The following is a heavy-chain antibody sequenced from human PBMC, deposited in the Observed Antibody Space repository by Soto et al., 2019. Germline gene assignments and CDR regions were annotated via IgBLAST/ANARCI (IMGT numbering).Heavy chain of an antibody. J-gene: IGHJ6*02. CDR2: IIPIFGTA. V-gene: IGHV1-69*13. Sequence: SVRVSCKASGCTFSSYAISWVRQGPGQGLEWMGGIIPIFGTANYAQKFQGRVTITADESTSTAYMELSSLRSEDTAVYYCAIDLSEVRGHIGYYYYYGRDVWGQGTTVTVSS. CDR3: AIDLSEVRGHIGYYYYYGRDV. CDR1: GCTFSSYA. D-gene: IGHD3-10*01.